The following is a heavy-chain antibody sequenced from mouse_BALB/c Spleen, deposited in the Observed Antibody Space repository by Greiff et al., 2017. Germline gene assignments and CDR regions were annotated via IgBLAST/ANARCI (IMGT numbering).Heavy chain of an antibody. CDR2: IYPGDGDT. CDR1: GYTFTSYW. V-gene: IGHV1-87*01. J-gene: IGHJ1*01. Sequence: VQLQQSGPELVKPGASVKISCKASGYTFTSYWMQWVKQRPGQGLEWIGAIYPGDGDTRYTQKFKGKATLTADKSSSTAYMQLSSLASEDSAVYYCARGNGNPYWYFDVWGAGTTVTVSS. D-gene: IGHD2-1*01. CDR3: ARGNGNPYWYFDV.